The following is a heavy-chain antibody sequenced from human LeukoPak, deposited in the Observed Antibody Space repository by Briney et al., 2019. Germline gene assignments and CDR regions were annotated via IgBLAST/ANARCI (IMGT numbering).Heavy chain of an antibody. CDR1: GDSISNNSYY. D-gene: IGHD1-26*01. CDR2: TYYSGST. Sequence: SETLSLTCTVSGDSISNNSYYWGWIRQPPGKGLEWIGSTYYSGSTYYNPSLNSRVTVSVDTSNNQFSLKLSSVTAADTAVYYCARHQPLPVKGLAKVPYRGYFDYWGQGTLVTVSS. V-gene: IGHV4-39*01. J-gene: IGHJ4*02. CDR3: ARHQPLPVKGLAKVPYRGYFDY.